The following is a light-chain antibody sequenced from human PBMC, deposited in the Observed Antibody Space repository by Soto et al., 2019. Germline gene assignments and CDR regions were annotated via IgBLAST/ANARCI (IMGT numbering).Light chain of an antibody. CDR1: SSDVGRYNY. Sequence: QSVLAQPASVSGSPGQSITISCTGTSSDVGRYNYVSWFQQHPGKAPKLLIYDVSNWPSGVSYRFSGSKSGNTASLTISGLQAEDEADYYCQSYDSSLSGYVFGTGTKVTVL. CDR2: DVS. J-gene: IGLJ1*01. CDR3: QSYDSSLSGYV. V-gene: IGLV2-14*01.